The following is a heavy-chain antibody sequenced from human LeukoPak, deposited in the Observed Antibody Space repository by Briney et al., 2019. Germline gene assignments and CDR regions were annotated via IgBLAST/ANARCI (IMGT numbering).Heavy chain of an antibody. CDR2: INPNSGGT. V-gene: IGHV1-2*06. J-gene: IGHJ6*02. D-gene: IGHD3-9*01. Sequence: ASVKVSCKASGGTFSSYAISWVRQAPGQGLEWMGRINPNSGGTNYAQKFQGRVTMTRDTSISTAYMELSRLRSDDTAVYYCARDDSLGRYFDWQPNVYYYGMDVWGQGTTVTVSS. CDR3: ARDDSLGRYFDWQPNVYYYGMDV. CDR1: GGTFSSYA.